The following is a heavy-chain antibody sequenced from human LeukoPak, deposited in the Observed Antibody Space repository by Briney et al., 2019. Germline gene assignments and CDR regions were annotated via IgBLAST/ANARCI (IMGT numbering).Heavy chain of an antibody. D-gene: IGHD5-12*01. CDR1: GFTFTSSA. J-gene: IGHJ4*02. Sequence: SVKVSCKASGFTFTSSAVQWVRQARGQRLEWIGWIVVGSGNTNYAQKFQERVTITRDMSTSTAYMELSSLRSEDTAVYYCAADPVTTDLRGYSGYDQCWGQGTLVTVSA. CDR3: AADPVTTDLRGYSGYDQC. V-gene: IGHV1-58*01. CDR2: IVVGSGNT.